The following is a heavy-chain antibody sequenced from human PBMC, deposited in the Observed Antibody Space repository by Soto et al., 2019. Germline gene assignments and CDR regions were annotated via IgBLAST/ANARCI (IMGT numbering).Heavy chain of an antibody. CDR2: INPSGGST. D-gene: IGHD1-1*01. Sequence: ASVKVSCKASGYTFTSYYMHWVRQAPGQGLEWMGIINPSGGSTSYAQKFQGRVTMTRDTSTSTVYMELSSLRSEDTAVYYCARDLSPTRTAVAQDYYYYHGTDVWGQGTKVTVSS. CDR3: ARDLSPTRTAVAQDYYYYHGTDV. V-gene: IGHV1-46*01. CDR1: GYTFTSYY. J-gene: IGHJ6*02.